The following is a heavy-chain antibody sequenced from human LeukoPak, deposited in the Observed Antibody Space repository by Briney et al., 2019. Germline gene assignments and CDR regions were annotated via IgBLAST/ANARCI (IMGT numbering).Heavy chain of an antibody. V-gene: IGHV1-18*01. CDR1: GYTFTSYG. J-gene: IGHJ4*02. CDR2: ISAYNGNT. D-gene: IGHD6-6*01. CDR3: ARSKYSSSSRFDY. Sequence: VASVTVSFTASGYTFTSYGISWVRQAPGQGLEWMGWISAYNGNTNYAQKLQGRVTMTTDTSTSTAYMELRSLRSDDTAVYYCARSKYSSSSRFDYWGQGTLVTVSS.